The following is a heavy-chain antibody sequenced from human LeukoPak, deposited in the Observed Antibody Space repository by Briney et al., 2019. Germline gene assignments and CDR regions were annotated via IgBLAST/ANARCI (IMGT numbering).Heavy chain of an antibody. V-gene: IGHV3-21*01. CDR1: GFNFDTFV. CDR2: ISTSSSYI. CDR3: YYGMDV. J-gene: IGHJ6*02. Sequence: GGSLRLSCAASGFNFDTFVMNWVRQAPGKGLEWVSSISTSSSYIYYADSVKGRFTISRDNAKNYTAVYFCTRESGDSYLSSCYYGMDVWGQGTTVTVS. D-gene: IGHD2-8*01.